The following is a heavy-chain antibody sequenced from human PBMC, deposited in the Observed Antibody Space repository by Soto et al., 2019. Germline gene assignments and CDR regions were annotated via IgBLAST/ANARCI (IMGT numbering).Heavy chain of an antibody. CDR1: GGSISSYY. V-gene: IGHV4-59*08. Sequence: SETLSLTCTVSGGSISSYYWSWIRQPPGKGLEWIGYIYYSGSTNYNPSLKSRVTISVDTSKNQFSLKLSSVTAADTAVYYCARSLYDYIWGSYRLAYWGQGTLVTVSS. CDR3: ARSLYDYIWGSYRLAY. D-gene: IGHD3-16*02. CDR2: IYYSGST. J-gene: IGHJ4*02.